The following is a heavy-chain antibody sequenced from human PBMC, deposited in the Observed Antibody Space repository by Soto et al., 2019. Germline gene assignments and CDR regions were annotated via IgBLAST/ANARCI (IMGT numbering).Heavy chain of an antibody. D-gene: IGHD6-6*01. CDR2: IYYSGST. V-gene: IGHV4-59*01. J-gene: IGHJ5*02. Sequence: SETLSLTCTVSGGSISSYYWSWIRQPPGKGLEWIGYIYYSGSTNYNPSLKSRVTISVDTSKNQFSLKLSSVTAADTAVYYCARGQLVRVWFDPWGQGTLVNVSS. CDR1: GGSISSYY. CDR3: ARGQLVRVWFDP.